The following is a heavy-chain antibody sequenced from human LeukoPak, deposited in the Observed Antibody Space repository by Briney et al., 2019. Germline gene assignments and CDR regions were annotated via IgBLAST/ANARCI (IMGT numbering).Heavy chain of an antibody. Sequence: GGALRLSCAASGITFSTYGMYWVRQAPGKGREWVAVISHDGNNKYYADSVKGRFTISRDNSKNTLYLQMTSLRAEDTAVYYCANAGRDSSSTISCGMDVWGQGTTVTVSS. V-gene: IGHV3-30*18. D-gene: IGHD6-13*01. CDR1: GITFSTYG. CDR3: ANAGRDSSSTISCGMDV. CDR2: ISHDGNNK. J-gene: IGHJ6*02.